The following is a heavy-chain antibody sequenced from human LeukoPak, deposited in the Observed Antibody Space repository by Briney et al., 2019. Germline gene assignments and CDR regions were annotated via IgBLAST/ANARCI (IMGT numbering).Heavy chain of an antibody. CDR2: LSYDGSDK. CDR1: GFIFSHYA. V-gene: IGHV3-30*04. J-gene: IGHJ5*02. CDR3: AREGYSGSYPNNWFDP. Sequence: GGSLRLSCAASGFIFSHYAMHWVRQAPGKGLEWVAVLSYDGSDKYYADSVKGRFTISRDNSKNTLYLQMNSLRAEDTAVYYCAREGYSGSYPNNWFDPWGQGTLVTVSP. D-gene: IGHD1-26*01.